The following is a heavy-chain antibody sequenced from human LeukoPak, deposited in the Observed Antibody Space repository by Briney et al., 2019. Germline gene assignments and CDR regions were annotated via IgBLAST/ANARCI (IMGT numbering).Heavy chain of an antibody. CDR1: GFTFSTYT. CDR3: ARTYDFGIGPPGDAFDN. V-gene: IGHV3-30*04. J-gene: IGHJ3*02. CDR2: ISYDGNNK. D-gene: IGHD3-3*01. Sequence: GGSLRLSCAASGFTFSTYTIHWVRQAPGKGLEWVALISYDGNNKYYADSVKGRFTISRDDSKNTLYLQMNSLRVEDTAVYYCARTYDFGIGPPGDAFDNWGQGTLVTVFS.